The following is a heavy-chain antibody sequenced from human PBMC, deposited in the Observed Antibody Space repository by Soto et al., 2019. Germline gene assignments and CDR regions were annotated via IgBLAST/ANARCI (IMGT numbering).Heavy chain of an antibody. CDR1: GFTFSSYW. Sequence: EVQLVESGGGLVQPGGSLRLSCAASGFTFSSYWMSWVRQAPGKGLEWVANIKQDGSEKYYVDSVKGRFTISRDNAKNSLYLQMNSLRAEDTAVYYCARDPQLERRQTPDWYFDLWGRGTLVTVSS. CDR3: ARDPQLERRQTPDWYFDL. D-gene: IGHD1-1*01. V-gene: IGHV3-7*01. CDR2: IKQDGSEK. J-gene: IGHJ2*01.